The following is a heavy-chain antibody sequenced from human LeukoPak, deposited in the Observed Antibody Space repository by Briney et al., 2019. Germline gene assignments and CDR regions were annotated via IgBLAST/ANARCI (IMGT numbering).Heavy chain of an antibody. CDR3: AKESSGWYLNY. CDR1: GFTFSSYA. V-gene: IGHV3-23*01. J-gene: IGHJ4*02. Sequence: GGSMRLSCAASGFTFSSYAMSWVRQAPGKGLEWVSAISGSGGSTYYADSVKGRFTISRDNSKNTLYLQMNSLRAEDPAVYYCAKESSGWYLNYWGQGTLVTVSS. D-gene: IGHD6-19*01. CDR2: ISGSGGST.